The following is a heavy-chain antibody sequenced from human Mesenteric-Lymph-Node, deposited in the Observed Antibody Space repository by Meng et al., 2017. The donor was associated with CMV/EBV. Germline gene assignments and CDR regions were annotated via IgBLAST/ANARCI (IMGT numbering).Heavy chain of an antibody. CDR2: IYYSGST. CDR1: GSSSSGGYY. J-gene: IGHJ4*02. CDR3: ARGTGEGSGSFPFDY. Sequence: GSSSSGGYYWSWIRQHPGKGLEWIGYIYYSGSTYYNPSLKSRVTISVDTSKNQFSLKLSSVTAADTAVYYCARGTGEGSGSFPFDYWGQGTLVTVSS. D-gene: IGHD3-22*01. V-gene: IGHV4-31*02.